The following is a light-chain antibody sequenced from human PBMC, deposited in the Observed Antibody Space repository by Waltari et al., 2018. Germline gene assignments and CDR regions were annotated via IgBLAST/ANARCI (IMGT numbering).Light chain of an antibody. CDR3: CSYLGSNTWV. CDR1: SNGVGNYDL. V-gene: IGLV2-23*01. CDR2: GAN. Sequence: QSALTQPAPVSGSPGQSLTTSSTGTSNGVGNYDLAPWYQHHPGRAPKLTIYGANERPSGVSNRFSGSKSGIAASLTISGLQAEDEADYYCCSYLGSNTWVFGGGTKLTVL. J-gene: IGLJ2*01.